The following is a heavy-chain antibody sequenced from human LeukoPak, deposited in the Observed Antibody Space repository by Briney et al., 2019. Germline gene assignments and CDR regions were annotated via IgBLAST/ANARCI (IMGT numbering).Heavy chain of an antibody. CDR1: GYTFTSYG. V-gene: IGHV1-18*01. J-gene: IGHJ6*02. Sequence: ASVKLSCKASGYTFTSYGISWVRQAPGQGLEWMGWISAYNGNTNYAQKLQGRVTMTTDTSTSTAYMELGSLRSDDTAVYYCARRYSSGWYVGVYYYYGMDVWGQGTTVTVSS. CDR3: ARRYSSGWYVGVYYYYGMDV. CDR2: ISAYNGNT. D-gene: IGHD6-19*01.